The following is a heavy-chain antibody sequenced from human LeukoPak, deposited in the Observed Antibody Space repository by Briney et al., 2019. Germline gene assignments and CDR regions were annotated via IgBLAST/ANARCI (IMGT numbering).Heavy chain of an antibody. D-gene: IGHD2-2*01. CDR3: ARDCSSTSCSSPDAFDI. CDR1: GFTFSNYS. J-gene: IGHJ3*02. CDR2: ISGSSNYI. V-gene: IGHV3-21*01. Sequence: PGGSLRLSCAASGFTFSNYSMNWVRQAPGKGLEWVSSISGSSNYIYYADSVKGRFTISRDNAENSLYLQMNSLRAEDTAVYYCARDCSSTSCSSPDAFDIWGQGTMVTVSS.